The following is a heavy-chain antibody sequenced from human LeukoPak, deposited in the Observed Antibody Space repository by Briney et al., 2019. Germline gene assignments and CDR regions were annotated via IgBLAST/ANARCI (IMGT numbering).Heavy chain of an antibody. CDR3: ARGGDYVDTAMVH. D-gene: IGHD5-18*01. V-gene: IGHV3-53*01. CDR1: GFTVSSNY. CDR2: IYSGGST. J-gene: IGHJ4*02. Sequence: GGSLRLSCAASGFTVSSNYMSWVRQAPGKGLEWVSVIYSGGSTYYADSVKGRFTISRDNSKNTLYLQMNSLRTEDTAVYYCARGGDYVDTAMVHWGQGTLVTVSS.